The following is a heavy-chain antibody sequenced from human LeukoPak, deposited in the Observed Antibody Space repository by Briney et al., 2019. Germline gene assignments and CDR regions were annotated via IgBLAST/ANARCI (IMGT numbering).Heavy chain of an antibody. CDR2: ISGSGGGT. J-gene: IGHJ3*02. D-gene: IGHD3-16*02. V-gene: IGHV3-23*01. CDR3: ALNGREVPSGAFDI. CDR1: GFTFSNYA. Sequence: PGGSLRLSCAASGFTFSNYAMSWVRQAPGKGLEWVSAISGSGGGTYYADSVKGRFTISRDNSKNTLYLQMNSLGAEDTAVYYCALNGREVPSGAFDIWGQGTMVTVSS.